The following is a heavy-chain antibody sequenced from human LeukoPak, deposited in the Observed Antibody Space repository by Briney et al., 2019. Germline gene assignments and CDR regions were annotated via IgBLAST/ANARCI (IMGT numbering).Heavy chain of an antibody. CDR1: GFTFSSYA. J-gene: IGHJ4*02. CDR2: ISYDGSNK. CDR3: ARDHYCGGDCYHFDY. D-gene: IGHD2-21*02. Sequence: GGSLRLSCAASGFTFSSYAMHWVRQAPGKGLEWVAVISYDGSNKYYADSVKGRFTISRDNSKNALYLQMNSLRAEDTAVYYCARDHYCGGDCYHFDYWGQGTLVTVSS. V-gene: IGHV3-30-3*01.